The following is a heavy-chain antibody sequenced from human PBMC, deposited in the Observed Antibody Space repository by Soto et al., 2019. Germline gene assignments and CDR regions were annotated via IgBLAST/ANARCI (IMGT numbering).Heavy chain of an antibody. J-gene: IGHJ2*01. CDR3: ARARNCISTSCYAGDFDL. CDR1: GGSISSGDYY. V-gene: IGHV4-30-4*01. D-gene: IGHD2-2*01. CDR2: IYYSGRT. Sequence: QVQLQESGPGLVKPSQTLSLTCTVSGGSISSGDYYWSWIRQPPVKVLEWIGYIYYSGRTYYNPSLKSRVTISADTSKNQFSLKLSSVTAADTAVYYCARARNCISTSCYAGDFDLWGRGTLVTVSS.